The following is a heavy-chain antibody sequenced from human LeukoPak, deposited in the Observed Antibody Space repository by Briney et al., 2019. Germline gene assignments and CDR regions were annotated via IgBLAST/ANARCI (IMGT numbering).Heavy chain of an antibody. D-gene: IGHD3-22*01. CDR3: AKDQRILVIITTDFAY. CDR2: NSGSGGST. CDR1: GFSFSGYV. J-gene: IGHJ4*02. V-gene: IGHV3-23*01. Sequence: PGGSLRLSCAASGFSFSGYVMNWVRQAPGKGLEWVSANSGSGGSTYYADSVKGRFTISRYNSKRTLYLQMNSLRAEDTAVYYCAKDQRILVIITTDFAYWGQGTMATVSS.